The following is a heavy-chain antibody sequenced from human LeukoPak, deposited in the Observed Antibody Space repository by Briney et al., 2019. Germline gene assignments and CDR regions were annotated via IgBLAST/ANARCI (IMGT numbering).Heavy chain of an antibody. CDR3: GKDIQHYDFWSGFEY. Sequence: GGSLRLSCAASGFTFEEYSMQWVRQAPGKGLEWVAVIEWNGGRTYYADSVEGRFTISRDNNKKSLYLQMNSLRTEDTAFYYCGKDIQHYDFWSGFEYRGQGTLVTVSS. V-gene: IGHV3-43*01. D-gene: IGHD3-3*01. J-gene: IGHJ4*02. CDR2: IEWNGGRT. CDR1: GFTFEEYS.